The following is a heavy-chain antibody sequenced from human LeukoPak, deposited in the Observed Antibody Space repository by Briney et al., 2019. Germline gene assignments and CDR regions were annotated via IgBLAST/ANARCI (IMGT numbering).Heavy chain of an antibody. V-gene: IGHV3-15*01. D-gene: IGHD3-22*01. CDR2: IKRETDGGTI. Sequence: GGSLRLSCAASGFTFSLYWMDWVRRAPGKGLEWLGRIKRETDGGTIDYAAPVKGRFTISRDDSRNTLYLQMDSLKIEDTAVYYCTTDRYYDNSELQFQHWGQGTLVTVSS. J-gene: IGHJ1*01. CDR3: TTDRYYDNSELQFQH. CDR1: GFTFSLYW.